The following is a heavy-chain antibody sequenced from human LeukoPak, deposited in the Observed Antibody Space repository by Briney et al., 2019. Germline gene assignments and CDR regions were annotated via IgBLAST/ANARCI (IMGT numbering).Heavy chain of an antibody. CDR2: ISANGGGT. CDR1: GFTFSNYA. CDR3: AKATKSIVVDNYFDY. V-gene: IGHV3-23*01. J-gene: IGHJ4*02. D-gene: IGHD3-22*01. Sequence: GGSLRLSCAASGFTFSNYAVSWVRQAPGKGLEWVSSISANGGGTYYADSVKGRFTVSRDNSQNTLYLQMNSLRAEDTAVYYCAKATKSIVVDNYFDYWGQGALVTVSS.